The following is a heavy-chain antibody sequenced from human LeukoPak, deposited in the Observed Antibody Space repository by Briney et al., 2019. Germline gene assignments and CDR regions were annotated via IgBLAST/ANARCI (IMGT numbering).Heavy chain of an antibody. CDR2: INPSGGGT. D-gene: IGHD6-13*01. J-gene: IGHJ4*02. V-gene: IGHV1-46*01. CDR3: ARDSSSYYFDY. Sequence: GASVNVSCKAYVYTFTSYYMHGLGQARGQGLEWMGIINPSGGGTSYAQKFQGRVTMTRDTSTSTVYMELSSLRSEDTAVYYCARDSSSYYFDYWGQGTLVTVSS. CDR1: VYTFTSYY.